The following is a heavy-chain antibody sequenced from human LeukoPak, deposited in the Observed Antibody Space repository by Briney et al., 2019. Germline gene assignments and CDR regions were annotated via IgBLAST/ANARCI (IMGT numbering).Heavy chain of an antibody. CDR3: ARGRNVDTSMVNDY. J-gene: IGHJ4*02. CDR1: GFTFDDYA. CDR2: ISYDGINK. V-gene: IGHV3-30*04. Sequence: PGGSLRLSCAASGFTFDDYAMHWVRQAPGKGLEWETVISYDGINKYYADSVKGRFTISRNNSKNTVYLQMNSLRGEDTAVYYCARGRNVDTSMVNDYWGQGTLVTVSS. D-gene: IGHD5-18*01.